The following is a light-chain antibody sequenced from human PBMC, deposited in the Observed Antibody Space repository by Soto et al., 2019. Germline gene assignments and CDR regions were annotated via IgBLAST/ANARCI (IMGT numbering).Light chain of an antibody. CDR1: SSDVGSYNL. J-gene: IGLJ1*01. V-gene: IGLV2-23*02. CDR2: EVS. CDR3: CSYAGSSTYV. Sequence: HSVLTQAASVSGFPGQSSTISCTGTSSDVGSYNLVSWYQQHPGKAPKLMIYEVSKRPSGVSNRFSGSKSGNTASLTISGLRAEDEADYYCCSYAGSSTYVFGPGTKVTVL.